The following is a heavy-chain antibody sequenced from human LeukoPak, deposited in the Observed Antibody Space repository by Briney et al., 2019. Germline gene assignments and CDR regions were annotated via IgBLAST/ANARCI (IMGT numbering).Heavy chain of an antibody. CDR3: AKRVSYSSGSHFDY. J-gene: IGHJ4*02. Sequence: GGSLRLSCAASGFTFSSYGMSWVRQAPGKGLEWVSIVSDSGGSTYYADSVKGRFTNSRDNSKNTLYLQMNSLRAEDSAIYYCAKRVSYSSGSHFDYWGQGTLVTVSS. CDR2: VSDSGGST. CDR1: GFTFSSYG. D-gene: IGHD3-10*01. V-gene: IGHV3-23*01.